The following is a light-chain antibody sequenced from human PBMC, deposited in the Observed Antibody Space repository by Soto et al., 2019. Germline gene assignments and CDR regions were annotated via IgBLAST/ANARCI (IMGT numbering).Light chain of an antibody. V-gene: IGKV1-9*01. J-gene: IGKJ5*01. Sequence: DIQLTQSPSFLSASVGDRVTITCRASQGISSYSAWYQQKPGKAPKLLIYAASTLQSGVPSRFSGRGSGTEFTLTISSLQPEDFATYYCQQFKSYPSTVGQGTRLQI. CDR2: AAS. CDR1: QGISSY. CDR3: QQFKSYPST.